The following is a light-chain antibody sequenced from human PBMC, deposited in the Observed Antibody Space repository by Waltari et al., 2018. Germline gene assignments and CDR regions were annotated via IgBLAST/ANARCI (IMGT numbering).Light chain of an antibody. CDR2: DVS. CDR1: SSDVGGYNY. CDR3: CSYAGGYSWV. J-gene: IGLJ3*02. Sequence: QSALTQPRSVSGSAGQSVTIACTGPSSDVGGYNYVSWYQQHPIKAPNLMIYDVSKRPSGVPDRFSGSKSGNTASLTISGLQAEDEADYYCCSYAGGYSWVFGGGTKLTVL. V-gene: IGLV2-11*01.